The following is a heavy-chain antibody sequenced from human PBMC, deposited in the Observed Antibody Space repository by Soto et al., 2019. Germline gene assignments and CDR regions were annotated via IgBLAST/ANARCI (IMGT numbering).Heavy chain of an antibody. V-gene: IGHV4-4*02. CDR1: GGSISSDNW. D-gene: IGHD1-26*01. Sequence: QVQLQESGPGLVKPSGTLSVTCVVSGGSISSDNWWSWVRQPPGKGLEWIGEIYHSGSTNFNPSLKSRVTMSVDKSKNQFSLNLNSVTAADTAVYYCTAMPGIVGANHFDYWGQGTLVTVSS. J-gene: IGHJ4*02. CDR3: TAMPGIVGANHFDY. CDR2: IYHSGST.